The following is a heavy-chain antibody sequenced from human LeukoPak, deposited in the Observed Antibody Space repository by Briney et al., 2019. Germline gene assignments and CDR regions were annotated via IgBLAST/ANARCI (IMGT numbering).Heavy chain of an antibody. D-gene: IGHD1-26*01. CDR1: GFPLGTFW. V-gene: IGHV3-7*01. CDR3: VQVGHFDF. Sequence: GGSLRLACAVAGFPLGTFWMTWDRQTPGEGPEWVANTNEVGRKNYYVDSVKGRFTIPRDNGKNSLYLEMTSLRADDTALYFCVQVGHFDFWGQGAPVTVSS. CDR2: TNEVGRKN. J-gene: IGHJ4*02.